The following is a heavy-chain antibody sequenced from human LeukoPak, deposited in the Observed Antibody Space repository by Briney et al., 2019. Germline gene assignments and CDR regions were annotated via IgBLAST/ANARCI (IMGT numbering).Heavy chain of an antibody. CDR2: IIPILGIA. D-gene: IGHD6-25*01. V-gene: IGHV1-69*04. Sequence: SVKVSCKASGGTFSSYAISWVRQAPGQGLEWMGRIIPILGIANYAQKFQGRVTITADKSTSTAYMELSSLRSEDTAVYYCARDWIEQRGYDVFGIWGQGPMVTVSS. J-gene: IGHJ3*02. CDR1: GGTFSSYA. CDR3: ARDWIEQRGYDVFGI.